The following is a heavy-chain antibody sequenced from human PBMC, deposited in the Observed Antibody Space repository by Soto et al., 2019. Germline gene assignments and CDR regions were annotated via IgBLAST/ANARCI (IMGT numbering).Heavy chain of an antibody. CDR1: GFTFSSYA. J-gene: IGHJ5*02. D-gene: IGHD6-13*01. CDR2: ISYDGSNK. Sequence: GGSLRLSCAASGFTFSSYAMHWVRQAPGKGLEWVAVISYDGSNKYYADSVKGRFTISRDNSKNTLYLQMNSLRAEDTAVYYCARSLAAAGQRWFDPWGQGTLVTVSS. V-gene: IGHV3-30-3*01. CDR3: ARSLAAAGQRWFDP.